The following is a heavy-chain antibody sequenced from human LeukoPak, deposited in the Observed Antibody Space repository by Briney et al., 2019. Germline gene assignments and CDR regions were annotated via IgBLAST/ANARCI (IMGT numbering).Heavy chain of an antibody. D-gene: IGHD3-22*01. CDR3: ARQEARDYYYEGLDF. Sequence: GGSLRLSCVTSGFRFNTYAIHWVRQAPGKGLEWVALISYNGGSKEYADSVKGRFTIDRDNSMNTVYLQMNGLRPDDTAIYFCARQEARDYYYEGLDFWGQGNLVTVSS. V-gene: IGHV3-30*04. CDR2: ISYNGGSK. J-gene: IGHJ4*02. CDR1: GFRFNTYA.